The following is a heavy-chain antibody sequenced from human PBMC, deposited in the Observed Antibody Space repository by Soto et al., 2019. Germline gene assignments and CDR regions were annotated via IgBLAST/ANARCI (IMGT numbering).Heavy chain of an antibody. CDR1: GYTFTSYG. J-gene: IGHJ6*02. CDR2: VSAYNGNT. CDR3: ARRELSKYYYGMDV. D-gene: IGHD1-7*01. V-gene: IGHV1-18*04. Sequence: GASVKVSCEASGYTFTSYGISWVRQAPGQGLEWMGWVSAYNGNTNYAQKLQGRVTMTTDTSTSTAYMELRSLRSGDTAVYYCARRELSKYYYGMDVWGQGTTVTVSS.